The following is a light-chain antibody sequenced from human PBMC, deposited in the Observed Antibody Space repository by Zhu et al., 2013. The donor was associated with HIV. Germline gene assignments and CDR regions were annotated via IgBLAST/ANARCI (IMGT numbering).Light chain of an antibody. CDR3: QVWDSDSDLGV. CDR2: DNT. CDR1: KIGTIS. Sequence: SYVLTQPPSVSVAPGQTARITCGGDKIGTISVHWYQQKPGQAPVLVIFDNTEEPSGIPERFSGYKFGNTATLTISRVEIGDEADYYCQVWDSDSDLGVFGTGTRVTVL. J-gene: IGLJ1*01. V-gene: IGLV3-21*02.